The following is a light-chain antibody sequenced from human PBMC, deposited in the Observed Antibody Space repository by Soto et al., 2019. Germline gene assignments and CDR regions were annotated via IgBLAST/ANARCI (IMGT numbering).Light chain of an antibody. J-gene: IGKJ2*01. Sequence: EIVLTQSPGTLSLSPGERATLSCRASQSVSSSYLAWYQQKPGQAPRLLIYGASSRATGIPDRFSGSWSETDFTITISRLEPEDFAVYYCQQFGRSYTFGQGTKLDIK. CDR3: QQFGRSYT. CDR2: GAS. CDR1: QSVSSSY. V-gene: IGKV3-20*01.